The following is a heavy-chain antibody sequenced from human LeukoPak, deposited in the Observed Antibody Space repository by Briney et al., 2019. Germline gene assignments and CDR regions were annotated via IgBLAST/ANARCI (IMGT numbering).Heavy chain of an antibody. V-gene: IGHV3-23*01. Sequence: PGGSLRLSCAASGFTFSSYAMSWVRQAPGKGLEWVSAISGSGGSTYYADSVKGRFTISRDNAKNSLYLQMNSLRAEDTAVYYCARTLRGPDKRYFDYWGQGTLVTVSS. CDR3: ARTLRGPDKRYFDY. CDR1: GFTFSSYA. J-gene: IGHJ4*02. CDR2: ISGSGGST. D-gene: IGHD4-17*01.